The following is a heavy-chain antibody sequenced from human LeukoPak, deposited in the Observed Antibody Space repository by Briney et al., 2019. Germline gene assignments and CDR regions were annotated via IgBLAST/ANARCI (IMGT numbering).Heavy chain of an antibody. CDR1: GGTFSSYA. D-gene: IGHD4-17*01. J-gene: IGHJ6*03. V-gene: IGHV1-69*05. Sequence: GASVKVSCKASGGTFSSYAISWVRQAPGQGLEWMGGIIPIFGTANYAQKFQGRVTITTDESMSTAYMELSSLRSEDTAVYYCARVDYGDYYYYYYMDVWAKGPRSPSP. CDR3: ARVDYGDYYYYYYMDV. CDR2: IIPIFGTA.